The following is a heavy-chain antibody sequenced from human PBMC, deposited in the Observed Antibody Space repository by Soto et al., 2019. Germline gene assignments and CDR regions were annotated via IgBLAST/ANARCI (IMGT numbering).Heavy chain of an antibody. Sequence: HPGGSLRLSCAASGFTFSSYAMSWVRQAPGKGLEWVSAISGSGGSTYYADPVKGRFTISRDNSKNTLYLQMNSLRAEDTAVYYCAKDHRWWGGVHYYDSSGYYSYFDYWGQGTLVTVSS. D-gene: IGHD3-22*01. J-gene: IGHJ4*02. CDR2: ISGSGGST. CDR1: GFTFSSYA. V-gene: IGHV3-23*01. CDR3: AKDHRWWGGVHYYDSSGYYSYFDY.